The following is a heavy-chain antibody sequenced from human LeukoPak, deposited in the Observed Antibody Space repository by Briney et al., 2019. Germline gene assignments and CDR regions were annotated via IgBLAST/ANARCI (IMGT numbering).Heavy chain of an antibody. CDR1: GGSISSGGYS. V-gene: IGHV4-30-2*01. CDR2: IYHSGST. J-gene: IGHJ2*01. D-gene: IGHD1-1*01. CDR3: ARDTTSWSGWYFDL. Sequence: PSETLSLTCAVSGGSISSGGYSWSWIRQPPGKGLEWIGYIYHSGSTYYNPSLKSRVTISVDRSKNQFSLKLSSVTAADTAVYYCARDTTSWSGWYFDLWGRGTLVTVSS.